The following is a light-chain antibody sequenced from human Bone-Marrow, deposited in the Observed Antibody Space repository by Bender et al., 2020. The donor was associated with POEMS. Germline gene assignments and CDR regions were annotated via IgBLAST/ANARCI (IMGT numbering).Light chain of an antibody. Sequence: QSALTQPASVSGSPGQSITISCTGTSSDVGSYNLVSWYQQYPGKAPKLIIYEDTKRPSGVSNRFSGSKSGNTASLTVSRLQAEDEADYYCSSYTTSRTYVFGSGTKVTVL. CDR3: SSYTTSRTYV. CDR1: SSDVGSYNL. CDR2: EDT. V-gene: IGLV2-14*02. J-gene: IGLJ1*01.